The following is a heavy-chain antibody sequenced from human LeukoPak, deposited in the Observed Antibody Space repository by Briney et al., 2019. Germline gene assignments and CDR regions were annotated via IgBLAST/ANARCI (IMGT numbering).Heavy chain of an antibody. J-gene: IGHJ3*02. D-gene: IGHD3-10*01. CDR2: INPNSGGT. Sequence: ASMKVSCKASGYTFTVYFMHWVRQAPGQGLEWMGWINPNSGGTNYAQKFQGRVTMTRDTSISTAYMELNRLRSDDTAVYYCARDPYGSGSDDAFDIWGQGTMVTVSS. V-gene: IGHV1-2*02. CDR3: ARDPYGSGSDDAFDI. CDR1: GYTFTVYF.